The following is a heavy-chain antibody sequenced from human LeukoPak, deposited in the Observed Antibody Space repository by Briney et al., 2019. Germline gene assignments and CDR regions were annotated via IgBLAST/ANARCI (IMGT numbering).Heavy chain of an antibody. D-gene: IGHD2-2*01. J-gene: IGHJ2*01. V-gene: IGHV1-46*01. CDR1: GYTFTSYY. CDR3: ARAHRTGVPAAMGENWYFDL. CDR2: INPSGGST. Sequence: GASVKVSFKASGYTFTSYYMHWVRQAPGQGLEWMGIINPSGGSTSYTQKFQGRVTMTRDMSTSTVYVELSSLRSEDTAVYYCARAHRTGVPAAMGENWYFDLWGRGTLVTVSS.